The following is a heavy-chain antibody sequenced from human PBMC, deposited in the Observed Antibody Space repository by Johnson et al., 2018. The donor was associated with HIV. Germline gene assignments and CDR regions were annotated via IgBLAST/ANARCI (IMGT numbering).Heavy chain of an antibody. V-gene: IGHV3-30*01. D-gene: IGHD1-1*01. Sequence: MQLVESGGGLVQPGRSLRLSCAASGFTFDDYAMHWVRQAPGKGLEWVAVISYDGSNKYYADSVKAPFTISRDNSKNTLYLQMNSLGTDDTAVYYCARGMGLQLGNALDIWGQGTMVTVSS. CDR2: ISYDGSNK. CDR3: ARGMGLQLGNALDI. J-gene: IGHJ3*02. CDR1: GFTFDDYA.